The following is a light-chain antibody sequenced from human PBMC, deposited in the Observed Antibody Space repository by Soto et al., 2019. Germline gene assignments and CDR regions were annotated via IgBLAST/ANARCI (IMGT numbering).Light chain of an antibody. CDR1: QSLGRN. V-gene: IGKV3-15*01. J-gene: IGKJ2*01. CDR3: QQYNNWPYT. Sequence: EIVMTQSPVARSLSPGERAALSCRASQSLGRNFAWYQQRPGQAPRVLIYGTSTRATGVPARFSGSGSGTDFTLTISSLQSEDFAVYYCQQYNNWPYTFGQGTRLEIK. CDR2: GTS.